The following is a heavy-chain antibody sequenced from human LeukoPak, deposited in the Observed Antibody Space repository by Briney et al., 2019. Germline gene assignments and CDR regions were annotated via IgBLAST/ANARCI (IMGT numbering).Heavy chain of an antibody. D-gene: IGHD6-13*01. Sequence: PGGSLRLSCVTSGFTFSSYGMHWVRQVPGKGLEWVAVISYDAKSNYHVDSVKGRFTISRDNSKNTLYLQMNNLRAEDTAVYYCAKLGGSWESWGQGTLVTVSS. CDR2: ISYDAKSN. CDR1: GFTFSSYG. J-gene: IGHJ5*02. V-gene: IGHV3-30*18. CDR3: AKLGGSWES.